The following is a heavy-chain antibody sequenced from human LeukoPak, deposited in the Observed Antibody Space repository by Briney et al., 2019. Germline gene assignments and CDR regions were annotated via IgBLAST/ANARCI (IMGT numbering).Heavy chain of an antibody. CDR2: IYYSGST. J-gene: IGHJ4*02. D-gene: IGHD3-3*01. Sequence: PSETLSLTCTVSGGSISSSSYYWGWIRQPPGKGLEWIGSIYYSGSTYYNPSLKSRVTISVDTSKNQFSLKLSSVTAADTAVYYCARQAFWSGYSVYWGQGTLVTVSS. CDR3: ARQAFWSGYSVY. CDR1: GGSISSSSYY. V-gene: IGHV4-39*01.